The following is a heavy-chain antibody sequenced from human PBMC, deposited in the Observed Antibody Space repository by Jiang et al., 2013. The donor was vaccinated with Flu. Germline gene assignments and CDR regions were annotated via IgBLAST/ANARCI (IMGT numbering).Heavy chain of an antibody. CDR2: INPSTGAT. CDR1: GFPFTAYN. V-gene: IGHV1-2*02. D-gene: IGHD2-15*01. J-gene: IGHJ4*02. Sequence: SGAEVKKPGASVRVSCKTSGFPFTAYNIHWVRQAPGEGLESVGWINPSTGATVYAQKFQARVIMTRDTSLTTVYMDLSSLNPADTAVYYCARSGRRTRVDYWGQGTLVTVSS. CDR3: ARSGRRTRVDY.